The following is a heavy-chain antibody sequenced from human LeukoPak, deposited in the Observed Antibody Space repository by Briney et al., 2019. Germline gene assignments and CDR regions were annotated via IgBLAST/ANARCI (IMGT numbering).Heavy chain of an antibody. CDR3: ARESNYHGSGTGWFDP. Sequence: KTSETLSLTCSVSGGAISIYYWSWIRQPPGKGLEWIGYIYNSGSTNYNPSLKSRVTISVDTSKNQLSLKLSSVTAADTAVYYCARESNYHGSGTGWFDPWGQGTLVTVSS. V-gene: IGHV4-59*12. CDR2: IYNSGST. J-gene: IGHJ5*02. CDR1: GGAISIYY. D-gene: IGHD3-10*01.